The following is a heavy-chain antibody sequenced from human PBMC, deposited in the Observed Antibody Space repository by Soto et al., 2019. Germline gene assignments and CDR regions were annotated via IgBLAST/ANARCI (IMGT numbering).Heavy chain of an antibody. CDR1: GGSIDNFY. D-gene: IGHD4-17*01. Sequence: SETLSLTCTVSGGSIDNFYWSWIRQPPGKGLEWIGHICSSGSTKYNPSLKSRVTISVDRSKNQFSLKLNSVTAADTAVYFCARDYPYFTVTTSGGMDVWGQGTTVTVSS. J-gene: IGHJ6*02. V-gene: IGHV4-59*01. CDR2: ICSSGST. CDR3: ARDYPYFTVTTSGGMDV.